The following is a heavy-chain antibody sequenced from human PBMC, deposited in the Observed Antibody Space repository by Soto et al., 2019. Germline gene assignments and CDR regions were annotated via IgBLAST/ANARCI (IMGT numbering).Heavy chain of an antibody. D-gene: IGHD5-12*01. CDR1: GYSFTSYW. Sequence: PRESLKISCKGYGYSFTSYWIGWVRQMPGKGLEWMGIIYPGDSDTRYSPSFQGQVTISADKSISTAYLQWSSLKASDTAMYYCARLSRDGYNLDAFDIWGQGTMDTVSS. V-gene: IGHV5-51*01. CDR3: ARLSRDGYNLDAFDI. CDR2: IYPGDSDT. J-gene: IGHJ3*02.